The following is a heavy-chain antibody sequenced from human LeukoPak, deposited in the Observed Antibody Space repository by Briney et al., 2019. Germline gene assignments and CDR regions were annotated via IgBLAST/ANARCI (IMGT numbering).Heavy chain of an antibody. Sequence: GGSLRLSCAASGFTFSDYYMSWIRQAPGKGLEWVSYISSSGSSIYYADPVKGRFTISRDNAKTSLYLQINSLRAEDTAVYYCARDSYWLGGTIGAFDIWGQGTMVTVSS. CDR1: GFTFSDYY. CDR2: ISSSGSSI. D-gene: IGHD3-10*01. CDR3: ARDSYWLGGTIGAFDI. V-gene: IGHV3-11*04. J-gene: IGHJ3*02.